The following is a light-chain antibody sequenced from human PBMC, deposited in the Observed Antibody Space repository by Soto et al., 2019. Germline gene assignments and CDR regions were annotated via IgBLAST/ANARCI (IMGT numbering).Light chain of an antibody. Sequence: EIVLTQSPDTLSSSPGERVTLSCRASQTIINNYLAWYQQRPGQPPRLLIYDASTRATGIPDRFSGSASGTDFTLTISRLEPEDFTVYYCQQYSDSPPFTFGQGTRPDI. CDR2: DAS. J-gene: IGKJ5*01. CDR3: QQYSDSPPFT. CDR1: QTIINNY. V-gene: IGKV3-20*01.